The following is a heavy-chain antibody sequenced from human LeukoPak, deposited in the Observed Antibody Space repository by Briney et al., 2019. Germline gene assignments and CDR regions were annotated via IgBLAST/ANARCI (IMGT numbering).Heavy chain of an antibody. V-gene: IGHV3-11*04. Sequence: GGSLRLSCAASGFTFSDYYMSWIRQAPGKGLEWVSYISSSGSTIYYADSVKGRFTISRDNAKNSLYLQMNSLRAEDTAVYYCARGVQGPYSSSFWYYYYYMDVWGKGTTVTVSS. D-gene: IGHD6-6*01. CDR2: ISSSGSTI. CDR1: GFTFSDYY. J-gene: IGHJ6*03. CDR3: ARGVQGPYSSSFWYYYYYMDV.